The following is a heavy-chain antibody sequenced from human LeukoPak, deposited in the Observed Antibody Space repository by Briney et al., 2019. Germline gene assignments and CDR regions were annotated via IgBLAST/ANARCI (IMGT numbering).Heavy chain of an antibody. CDR2: TYYRSKWYN. CDR3: ARGHDYGELTFDY. V-gene: IGHV6-1*01. D-gene: IGHD4-17*01. CDR1: GDSVSSNSAA. Sequence: SQTLSLTCAISGDSVSSNSAAWNWIRQSPSRGLEWLGRTYYRSKWYNDYAVSVKSRITINPDASKNQFSLQLNSVTPEDTAVYYCARGHDYGELTFDYWGQGTLVTVSS. J-gene: IGHJ4*02.